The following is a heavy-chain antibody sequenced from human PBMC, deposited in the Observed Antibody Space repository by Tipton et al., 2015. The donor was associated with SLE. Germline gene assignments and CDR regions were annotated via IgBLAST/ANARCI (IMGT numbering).Heavy chain of an antibody. Sequence: TLSLTCAVYGGSFRGYYWTWIRQSPEKGLEWIGRMFRSGSTNYNPSLKSRVTISLDTSKNQFSLNLYSATAADTAVYYCARAPFDYYDSSGPFDYWGQGALVTVSS. J-gene: IGHJ4*02. CDR3: ARAPFDYYDSSGPFDY. D-gene: IGHD3-22*01. V-gene: IGHV4-34*11. CDR2: MFRSGST. CDR1: GGSFRGYY.